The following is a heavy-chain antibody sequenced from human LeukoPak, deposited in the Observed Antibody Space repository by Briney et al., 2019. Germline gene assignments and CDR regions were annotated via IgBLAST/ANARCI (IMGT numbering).Heavy chain of an antibody. J-gene: IGHJ4*02. CDR2: FYYRVTT. D-gene: IGHD3-10*01. V-gene: IGHV4-59*01. CDR3: ASGSFSGRAHLDF. CDR1: RGSIRTYY. Sequence: SETLSLTCSVTRGSIRTYYWSCIRQPPGEGREWIGCFYYRVTTNYNPSLKSRVTISADTSKNHFSLRLDSVTAADTAVYYCASGSFSGRAHLDFWGLGTLVSVSS.